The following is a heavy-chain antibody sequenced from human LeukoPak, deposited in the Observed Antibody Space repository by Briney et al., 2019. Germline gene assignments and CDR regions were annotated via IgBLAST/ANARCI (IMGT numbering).Heavy chain of an antibody. Sequence: GGSLRLSCAASGFTFSSYSMNWVRQAPGKGLEWVSSISSSSSYIYYAESVKGRFTISRDNAKNSLYLQMNSLRAEDTAVYYCARAGYTDAFDIWGQGTMVTVSS. CDR1: GFTFSSYS. V-gene: IGHV3-21*01. D-gene: IGHD5-18*01. CDR3: ARAGYTDAFDI. J-gene: IGHJ3*02. CDR2: ISSSSSYI.